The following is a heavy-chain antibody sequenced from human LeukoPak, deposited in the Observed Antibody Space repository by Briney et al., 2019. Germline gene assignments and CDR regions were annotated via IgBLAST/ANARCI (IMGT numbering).Heavy chain of an antibody. CDR3: TRGRNDAPFDY. Sequence: PGGSLRLSCAASGFTVSSNYMSWVRQAPGKGLEWVSVIYSGGSTYYADSVKGRFTISRDNSKNTLYLQMNSLRAEDTAVYYCTRGRNDAPFDYWGQGTLVTVSS. CDR2: IYSGGST. CDR1: GFTVSSNY. J-gene: IGHJ4*02. V-gene: IGHV3-53*01. D-gene: IGHD1-1*01.